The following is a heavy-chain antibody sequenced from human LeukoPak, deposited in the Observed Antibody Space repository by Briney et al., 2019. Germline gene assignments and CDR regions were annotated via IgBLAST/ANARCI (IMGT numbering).Heavy chain of an antibody. CDR3: AREAAMVRGVIGS. CDR1: GFTFSSYG. J-gene: IGHJ5*02. D-gene: IGHD3-10*01. V-gene: IGHV3-30*02. Sequence: GSLRLSCAASGFTFSSYGMHWVRQAPGKGLEWVAFIRYDGSNKYYADSVKGRFTISRDNSKNTLYLQMNSLRAEDTAVYYCAREAAMVRGVIGSWGQGTLVTVSS. CDR2: IRYDGSNK.